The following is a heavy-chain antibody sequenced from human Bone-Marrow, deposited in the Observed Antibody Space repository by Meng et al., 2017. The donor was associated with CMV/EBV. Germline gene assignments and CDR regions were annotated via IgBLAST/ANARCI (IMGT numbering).Heavy chain of an antibody. V-gene: IGHV1-2*02. Sequence: ASAKVSCKASGYTFTGYYMNWVRQAPGQGLEWMGWINPNSGGKNYAQKFQGRVTMTRDTSINTAYMELSRLRSDDTAVYYCARDPDYGGLPTMGLFDPWGQGTLVTVSS. CDR1: GYTFTGYY. D-gene: IGHD4-23*01. J-gene: IGHJ5*02. CDR3: ARDPDYGGLPTMGLFDP. CDR2: INPNSGGK.